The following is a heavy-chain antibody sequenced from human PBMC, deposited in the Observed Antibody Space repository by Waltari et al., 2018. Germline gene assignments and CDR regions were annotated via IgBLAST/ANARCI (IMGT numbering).Heavy chain of an antibody. V-gene: IGHV4-39*01. CDR3: ARSVPGEEWLVPRTDAFDI. Sequence: QLQLQESGPGLVKPSETLSLTCTVSGGSISSSSYYWGWIRQPPGKGLEWIGSIYYSGSTYYNPSLKSRVTISVDTSKNQFSLKLSSVTAADTAVYYCARSVPGEEWLVPRTDAFDIWGQGTMVTVSS. D-gene: IGHD6-19*01. CDR1: GGSISSSSYY. CDR2: IYYSGST. J-gene: IGHJ3*02.